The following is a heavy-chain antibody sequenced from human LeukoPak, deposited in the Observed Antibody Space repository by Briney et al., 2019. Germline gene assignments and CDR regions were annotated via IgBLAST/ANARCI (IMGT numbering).Heavy chain of an antibody. D-gene: IGHD3-10*01. J-gene: IGHJ4*02. Sequence: PGGSLRLSCAASGFTFSSYSMNWVRQAPGKGLEWVSVIYSGGSTYYADSVKGRFTISRDNSKNTLYLQMNSLRAEDTAVYYCARATMVRGVIIIPDWGQGTLVTVSS. V-gene: IGHV3-53*01. CDR1: GFTFSSYS. CDR2: IYSGGST. CDR3: ARATMVRGVIIIPD.